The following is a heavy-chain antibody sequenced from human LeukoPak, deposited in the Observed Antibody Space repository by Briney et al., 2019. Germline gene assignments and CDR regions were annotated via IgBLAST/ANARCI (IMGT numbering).Heavy chain of an antibody. Sequence: ASVKVSCKASGYTFTGYYMHWVRQASGQGLEWVGWINPNSGGTNYAQKFQGRVTMTRDTSISTAYMELSRLRSDDTAVYYCARDGAVWYYYYGMDVWGQGTTVTVSS. CDR2: INPNSGGT. CDR3: ARDGAVWYYYYGMDV. CDR1: GYTFTGYY. D-gene: IGHD3-16*01. V-gene: IGHV1-2*02. J-gene: IGHJ6*02.